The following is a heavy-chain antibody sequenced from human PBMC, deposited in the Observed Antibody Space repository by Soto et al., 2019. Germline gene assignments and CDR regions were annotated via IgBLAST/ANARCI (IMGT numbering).Heavy chain of an antibody. D-gene: IGHD3-22*01. CDR1: GYTFTSYY. V-gene: IGHV1-46*01. J-gene: IGHJ4*02. CDR2: INPSGGST. Sequence: ASVKVSCKASGYTFTSYYMHWVRQAPGQGLEWMGIINPSGGSTSYAQKFQGRVTMTRDTSTSTVYMELSSLRSEDTAVYYCARSYYYDSSGYRPIDYWGQGTLVTVS. CDR3: ARSYYYDSSGYRPIDY.